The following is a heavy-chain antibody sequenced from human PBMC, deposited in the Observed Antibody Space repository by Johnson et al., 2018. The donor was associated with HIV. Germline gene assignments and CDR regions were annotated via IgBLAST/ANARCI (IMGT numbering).Heavy chain of an antibody. J-gene: IGHJ3*02. CDR1: GFTFSNTW. V-gene: IGHV3-15*01. CDR2: IKSKTDGGTI. D-gene: IGHD4-23*01. CDR3: TTDGLTTVVRFADAFDI. Sequence: EVRLVESGGGLVKPGGSLRLSCAASGFTFSNTWMSWVRQAPGKGLEWVGRIKSKTDGGTIDYAAPVKGRFTISRDDSKNTLYLQMNSLKTEDTAMYYCTTDGLTTVVRFADAFDIWGQGTMVTVSS.